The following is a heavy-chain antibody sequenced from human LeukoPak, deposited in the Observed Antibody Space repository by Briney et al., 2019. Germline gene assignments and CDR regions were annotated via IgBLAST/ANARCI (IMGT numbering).Heavy chain of an antibody. V-gene: IGHV1-3*01. D-gene: IGHD3-10*01. Sequence: ASVKVSCKAPGYTFTADAMHWVRQAPGQRLEWMGWINAGNGNTKYSQKFQGRVTITRDISASTAYMELGTLRSEDTAVYYCAKFGRFGDSYDYWGQGTLVTVSS. J-gene: IGHJ4*02. CDR2: INAGNGNT. CDR3: AKFGRFGDSYDY. CDR1: GYTFTADA.